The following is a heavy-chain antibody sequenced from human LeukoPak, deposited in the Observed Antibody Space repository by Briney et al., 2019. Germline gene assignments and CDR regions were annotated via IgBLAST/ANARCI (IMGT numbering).Heavy chain of an antibody. Sequence: QSGGSLRLSCAASGFTFSSYGMSWVRQAPGKGLEWVSAISGSGGSTYYADSVKGRFTISRDNSKNTLYLQMNSLRAEDTAVYYCAKDVLGESGSPIPPWGQGTMVTVSS. D-gene: IGHD1-26*01. CDR2: ISGSGGST. J-gene: IGHJ3*01. V-gene: IGHV3-23*01. CDR3: AKDVLGESGSPIPP. CDR1: GFTFSSYG.